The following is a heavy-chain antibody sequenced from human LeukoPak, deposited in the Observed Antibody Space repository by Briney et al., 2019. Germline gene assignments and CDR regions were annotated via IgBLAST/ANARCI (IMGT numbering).Heavy chain of an antibody. CDR2: IIPIFGTA. CDR1: GGTFSSYA. D-gene: IGHD6-13*01. J-gene: IGHJ5*02. V-gene: IGHV1-69*06. Sequence: PVASVKVSCKASGGTFSSYAISWVRQAPGQGLEWMGGIIPIFGTANYAQKFQGRVTITADKSTSTAYMELSSLRSEDTAVYYCARAERTHIAAAGILWFDPWGQGTLVTVSS. CDR3: ARAERTHIAAAGILWFDP.